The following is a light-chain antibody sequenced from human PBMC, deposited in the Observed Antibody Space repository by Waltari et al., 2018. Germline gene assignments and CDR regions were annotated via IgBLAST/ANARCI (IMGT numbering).Light chain of an antibody. J-gene: IGKJ1*01. CDR3: PQSYSTPT. V-gene: IGKV1-39*01. Sequence: TWRASQGSIIYFIWDQQQPGKAPKLLIYAASSLTTGVPSRFSGSGYGTDFTLTISSLQPEDFATYYCPQSYSTPTFGQGTKVEIK. CDR1: QGSIIY. CDR2: AAS.